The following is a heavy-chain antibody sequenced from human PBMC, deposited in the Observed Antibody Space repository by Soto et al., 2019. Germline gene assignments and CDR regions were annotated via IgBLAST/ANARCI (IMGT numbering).Heavy chain of an antibody. CDR2: ISSSGSYI. CDR1: GFTFSSYS. D-gene: IGHD6-6*01. V-gene: IGHV3-21*01. CDR3: ARALPLIAARPGGMDV. J-gene: IGHJ6*02. Sequence: PGGSLRLSCAASGFTFSSYSMNWVRQAPGKGLEWVSSISSSGSYIYYADSVKGRFTISRDNAKNSLYLQMNSLRAEDTAVYYCARALPLIAARPGGMDVWGQGTTVTVSS.